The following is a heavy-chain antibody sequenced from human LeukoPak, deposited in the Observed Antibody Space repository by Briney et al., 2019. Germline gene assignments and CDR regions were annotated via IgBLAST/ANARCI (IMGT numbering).Heavy chain of an antibody. D-gene: IGHD2-2*01. CDR2: IYYSGST. V-gene: IGHV4-59*01. Sequence: SETLSLTCTVSGGSISSYYWSWIRQPPGKGLEWIGYIYYSGSTSYNPSLKSRVTISVDTSKNQISLKVRSVTAADTAVYYCARTTEDRSSTSCYQYWFDPWGQGTLVTVSS. CDR3: ARTTEDRSSTSCYQYWFDP. J-gene: IGHJ5*02. CDR1: GGSISSYY.